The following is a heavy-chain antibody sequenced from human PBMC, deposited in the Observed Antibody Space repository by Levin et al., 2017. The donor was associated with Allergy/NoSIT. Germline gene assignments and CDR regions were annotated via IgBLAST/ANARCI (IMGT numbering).Heavy chain of an antibody. V-gene: IGHV1-3*01. D-gene: IGHD3-22*01. CDR3: VRALYERSGYGRMFGP. J-gene: IGHJ5*02. CDR2: INVDNGDT. CDR1: GYSFLSYN. Sequence: ASVKVSCKPTGYSFLSYNIHWVRRAPGQSLEWMGWINVDNGDTKYSKTFQDRVTITRDTSARTVYMELTTLTFEDTAVYYCVRALYERSGYGRMFGPWGQGTQVTVSS.